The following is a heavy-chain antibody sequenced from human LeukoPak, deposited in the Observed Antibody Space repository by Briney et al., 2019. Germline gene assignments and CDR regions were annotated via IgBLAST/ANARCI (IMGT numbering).Heavy chain of an antibody. CDR3: ARSKGAHYYYYGMDV. J-gene: IGHJ6*02. CDR2: IYTSGST. Sequence: SETLSLTCTVSGGSISSYYWSWIRQPAGKGLEWIGRIYTSGSTNYNPSLKSRVTMSVDTSKNQLSLKLSSVSAADTAVYYCARSKGAHYYYYGMDVWGQGTTVTVSS. D-gene: IGHD3-16*01. CDR1: GGSISSYY. V-gene: IGHV4-4*07.